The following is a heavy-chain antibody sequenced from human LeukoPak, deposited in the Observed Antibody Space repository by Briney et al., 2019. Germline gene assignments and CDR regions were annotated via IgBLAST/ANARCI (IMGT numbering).Heavy chain of an antibody. V-gene: IGHV3-11*01. CDR3: AGGVQGAGPFDY. D-gene: IGHD3-16*01. Sequence: GGSLRLSCAASGFTFSDYYMSWIRQAPGKGLEWLSYISNSGSLIYYTDSVKGRFTISRDNAKGSLYLQMNSLRAEDTAVYYCAGGVQGAGPFDYWGQGTLATVSS. J-gene: IGHJ4*02. CDR1: GFTFSDYY. CDR2: ISNSGSLI.